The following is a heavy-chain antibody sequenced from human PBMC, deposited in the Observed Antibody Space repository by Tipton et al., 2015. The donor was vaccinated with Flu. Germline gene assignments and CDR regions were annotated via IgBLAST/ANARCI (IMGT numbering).Heavy chain of an antibody. D-gene: IGHD2-2*01. Sequence: SLRLSCAASGFIVSSDYMSWVRQAPGKGLEWVSVIYSSDSTSYADSVRGRFTISRDNSKNTLFLQMDSLRAEDTAMYYCAKNAGYCSSNTCYRPFDYWGQGTLVTVSP. V-gene: IGHV3-53*01. J-gene: IGHJ4*02. CDR3: AKNAGYCSSNTCYRPFDY. CDR1: GFIVSSDY. CDR2: IYSSDST.